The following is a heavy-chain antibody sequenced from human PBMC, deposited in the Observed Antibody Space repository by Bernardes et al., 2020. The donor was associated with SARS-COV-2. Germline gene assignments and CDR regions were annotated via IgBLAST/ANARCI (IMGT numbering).Heavy chain of an antibody. Sequence: GGSLRLSCAASGFNFSDYGIHWVRQGPGKGLEWVAIIWYDGSNKYYADSVKGRFTISRDNSKNTVYLEMDSLRADDTAVYYCARGGSGGSCLDYWGQGTLVTVSS. CDR3: ARGGSGGSCLDY. CDR1: GFNFSDYG. J-gene: IGHJ4*02. D-gene: IGHD2-15*01. V-gene: IGHV3-33*01. CDR2: IWYDGSNK.